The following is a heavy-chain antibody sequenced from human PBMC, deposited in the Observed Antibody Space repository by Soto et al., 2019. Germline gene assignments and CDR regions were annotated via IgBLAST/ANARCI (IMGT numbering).Heavy chain of an antibody. D-gene: IGHD2-15*01. CDR3: ARQTWVGYCSGGSCYPYGMDV. CDR1: GYTFTSYY. J-gene: IGHJ6*02. CDR2: INPSGGST. Sequence: ASVKVSCKASGYTFTSYYMHWVRQAPGQGLEWMGIINPSGGSTSYAQKFQGRVTMTRDTSTSTVYMELSSLRSEDTAVYYCARQTWVGYCSGGSCYPYGMDVWGQGTTVTVSS. V-gene: IGHV1-46*01.